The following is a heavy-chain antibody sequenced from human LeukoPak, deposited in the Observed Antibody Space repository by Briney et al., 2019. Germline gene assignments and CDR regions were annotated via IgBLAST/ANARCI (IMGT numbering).Heavy chain of an antibody. CDR2: IIPIFGTA. J-gene: IGHJ3*02. Sequence: SVKVSCKASGGTFSSYAIRWVRQAPGQGLEWMGRIIPIFGTANYAQKFQGRVTITTDESTSTAYMELSSLRSEDTAVYYCARDLRSYGRAFDIWGQGTMVTVSS. D-gene: IGHD5-18*01. CDR3: ARDLRSYGRAFDI. V-gene: IGHV1-69*05. CDR1: GGTFSSYA.